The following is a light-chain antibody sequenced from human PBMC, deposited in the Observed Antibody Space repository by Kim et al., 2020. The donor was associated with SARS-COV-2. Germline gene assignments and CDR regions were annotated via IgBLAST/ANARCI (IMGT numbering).Light chain of an antibody. Sequence: EIVLTQSPGTLSLSPGERATLSCRASQSVSSSYLAWYQQKPGQAPRLLIYGASSRATGLPDRFSGSGSGTDFTLTISRLEPEDFAVYYCQQYGNLITFGQGTRRESK. V-gene: IGKV3-20*01. CDR1: QSVSSSY. CDR3: QQYGNLIT. J-gene: IGKJ5*01. CDR2: GAS.